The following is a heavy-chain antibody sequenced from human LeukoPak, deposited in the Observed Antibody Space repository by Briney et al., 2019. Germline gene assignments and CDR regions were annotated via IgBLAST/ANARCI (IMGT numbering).Heavy chain of an antibody. CDR1: GFIFSSYA. CDR2: ISYDGSNK. D-gene: IGHD2-2*01. Sequence: GSLRLSCAASGFIFSSYAMHWVRQAPGKGLEWVAVISYDGSNKYYADSVKGRFTISRDNFKNTLYLQMNSLRAEDTAVYYCARDPFHIVVVPAAIGWFDPWGQGTLVTVSS. CDR3: ARDPFHIVVVPAAIGWFDP. J-gene: IGHJ5*02. V-gene: IGHV3-30*01.